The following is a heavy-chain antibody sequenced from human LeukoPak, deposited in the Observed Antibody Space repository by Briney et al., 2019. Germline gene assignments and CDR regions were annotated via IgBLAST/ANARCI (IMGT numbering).Heavy chain of an antibody. D-gene: IGHD3-22*01. CDR2: IYPGDSDT. V-gene: IGHV5-51*01. J-gene: IGHJ4*02. CDR3: ASGPYDSSGYSPTYFDY. Sequence: GESLKISCKGSGYSFTSYWIGWVRQMPGKGLEWMGIIYPGDSDTRYSPSFQGQVTISVDKSISTAYLQWSSLKASDTAMYYCASGPYDSSGYSPTYFDYWGQGTLVTVSS. CDR1: GYSFTSYW.